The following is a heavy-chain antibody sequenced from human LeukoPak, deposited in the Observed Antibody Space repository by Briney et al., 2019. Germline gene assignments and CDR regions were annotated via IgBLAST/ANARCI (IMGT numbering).Heavy chain of an antibody. V-gene: IGHV4-59*01. D-gene: IGHD3-16*01. CDR2: IYNSGNT. CDR3: ARDRGGVWISFDY. J-gene: IGHJ4*02. Sequence: SETLSLTCTVSGGSISSSYWSWIRQPPGRGLEWIGYIYNSGNTNYNPSLKSRVTISVDTSKNQFSLKPSSVTVADTAVYYCARDRGGVWISFDYWGQGTLVTVSS. CDR1: GGSISSSY.